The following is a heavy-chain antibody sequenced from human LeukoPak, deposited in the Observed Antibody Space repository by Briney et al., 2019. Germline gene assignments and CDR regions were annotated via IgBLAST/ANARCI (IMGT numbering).Heavy chain of an antibody. Sequence: QSGGSLRLSCAASGFTFSSYGMHWVRQAPGKGLEWVAVIWYDGSNKYYADSVKGRFTISRDNSKNTLYLQMNSLKAEDTAVYYCARDSSTSLPNWFDPWGQGTLVTVSS. CDR2: IWYDGSNK. CDR1: GFTFSSYG. V-gene: IGHV3-33*01. CDR3: ARDSSTSLPNWFDP. J-gene: IGHJ5*02. D-gene: IGHD2-2*01.